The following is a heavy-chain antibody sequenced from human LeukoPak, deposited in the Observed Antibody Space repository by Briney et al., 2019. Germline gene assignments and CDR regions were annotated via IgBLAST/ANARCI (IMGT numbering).Heavy chain of an antibody. V-gene: IGHV4-39*01. J-gene: IGHJ4*02. D-gene: IGHD5-24*01. Sequence: SETLSLTCTVSGGSINSSDYYWGWIRQPPGKGLEWIGSIYHSGSMYASLKSRVTISEDTSKNQFSLKMSSVTAADTAVYYCARHATSSTSGPPYDYWGQGTLVTVSS. CDR3: ARHATSSTSGPPYDY. CDR1: GGSINSSDYY. CDR2: IYHSGSM.